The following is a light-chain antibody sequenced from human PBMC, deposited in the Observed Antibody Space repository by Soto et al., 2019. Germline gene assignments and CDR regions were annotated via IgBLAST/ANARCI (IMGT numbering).Light chain of an antibody. CDR3: HQYDDWPPYT. J-gene: IGKJ2*01. V-gene: IGKV3-15*01. Sequence: EIEMTQSPATLSLSPGDRATISCRASQSVGSNLAWYQQKSGQAPRLLIYGAYTRAAGVPARFSGSGSGTEFTLTISSRQSEDFAVYSCHQYDDWPPYTFGQGTKLEFK. CDR2: GAY. CDR1: QSVGSN.